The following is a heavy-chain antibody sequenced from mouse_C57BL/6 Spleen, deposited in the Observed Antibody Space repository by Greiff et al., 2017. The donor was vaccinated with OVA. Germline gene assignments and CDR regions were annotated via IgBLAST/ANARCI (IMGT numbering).Heavy chain of an antibody. D-gene: IGHD1-1*01. CDR3: ASITPVVATDY. J-gene: IGHJ2*01. CDR2: INPNNGGT. Sequence: VQLQQSGPELVKPGASVKIPCKASGYTFTDYNMDWVKQSPGKSLEWIGDINPNNGGTIYNQKFKGKATLTVDKSSSTAYMELRSLTSEDSAVYFCASITPVVATDYWGQGTTLTVSS. V-gene: IGHV1-18*01. CDR1: GYTFTDYN.